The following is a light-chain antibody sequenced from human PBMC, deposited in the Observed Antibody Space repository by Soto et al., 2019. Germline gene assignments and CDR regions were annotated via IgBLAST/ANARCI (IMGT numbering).Light chain of an antibody. Sequence: DIPMTQSPSTLSASVGDRVTITCRASQSISTWLAWYQQKPGKAPKLLIYMASSLESGVPSRFSGSGSGTEFTLTISSLQPDDFATYYCQQSYHTLPLVFGGGTKVEV. CDR3: QQSYHTLPLV. V-gene: IGKV1-5*03. CDR1: QSISTW. CDR2: MAS. J-gene: IGKJ4*02.